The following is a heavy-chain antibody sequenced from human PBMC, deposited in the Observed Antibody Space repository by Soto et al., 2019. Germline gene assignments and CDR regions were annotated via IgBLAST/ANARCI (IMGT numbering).Heavy chain of an antibody. CDR2: IIPIFGTA. V-gene: IGHV1-69*13. CDR3: ARGIKPMEYSSSYLYYYYGMDV. Sequence: SVKVSCKAPGGTFSSYAISWVRQAPGQGFEWMGGIIPIFGTAKYAQKFQGRVTITADESTSTAYMELSSLRSEDTAVYYCARGIKPMEYSSSYLYYYYGMDVWGQGTTVTVSS. CDR1: GGTFSSYA. J-gene: IGHJ6*02. D-gene: IGHD6-6*01.